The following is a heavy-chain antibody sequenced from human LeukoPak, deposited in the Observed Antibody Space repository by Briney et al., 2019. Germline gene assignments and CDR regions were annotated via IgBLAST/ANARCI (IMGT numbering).Heavy chain of an antibody. D-gene: IGHD3-3*01. CDR1: GFTFSNKA. J-gene: IGHJ4*02. CDR3: AKRPYDFWSGYFFDS. Sequence: PGGSLRLSCAASGFTFSNKAMSWVRQAPGKGLEWVSGISGSGSSTNYADSVKGRLTISRDNSKNTLYLQMSSLRAEDTAVYYCAKRPYDFWSGYFFDSWGQGTLVTVSS. CDR2: ISGSGSST. V-gene: IGHV3-23*01.